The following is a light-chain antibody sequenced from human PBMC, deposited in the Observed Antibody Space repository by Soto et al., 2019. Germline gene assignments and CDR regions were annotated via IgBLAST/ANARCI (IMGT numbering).Light chain of an antibody. CDR2: DDS. CDR1: QSVRNS. CDR3: QQRSSWPPA. J-gene: IGKJ1*01. V-gene: IGKV3-11*01. Sequence: EIVLTQSPATLSLSPGERATLSCRASQSVRNSVAWYQQKPGQPPRLLIFDDSKRATGIPARFSGSGSGTDFTLTISSLEPEDFAVYYCQQRSSWPPAFGLGTKVEVK.